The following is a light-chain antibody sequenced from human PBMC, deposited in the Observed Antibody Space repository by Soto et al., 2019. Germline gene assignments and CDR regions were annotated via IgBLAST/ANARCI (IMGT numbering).Light chain of an antibody. CDR2: GAS. J-gene: IGKJ4*01. CDR3: QQSGTSPPVA. V-gene: IGKV3-20*01. CDR1: QSVSSN. Sequence: EIVMTQSPATLYVSPGERATLSCRASQSVSSNLAWYQQTPGQAPRLLIYGASNRATGIPDRFSGSGSGTDFTLTISRLEPEDIAVYYCQQSGTSPPVAFGGGTKVDIK.